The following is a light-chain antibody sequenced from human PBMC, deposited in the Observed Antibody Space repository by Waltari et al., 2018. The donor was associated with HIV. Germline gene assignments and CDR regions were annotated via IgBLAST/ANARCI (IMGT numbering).Light chain of an antibody. J-gene: IGKJ4*01. Sequence: SLVVSLGERATINCKSSQNVLSSSNNMNYLAWYQQKPGQPPKLLINWASTRESGVPERFSGSGSGTDFTLTISSLQAEDVAVYYCQQYYDTPLTFGGGTKVEIK. CDR2: WAS. CDR3: QQYYDTPLT. CDR1: QNVLSSSNNMNY. V-gene: IGKV4-1*01.